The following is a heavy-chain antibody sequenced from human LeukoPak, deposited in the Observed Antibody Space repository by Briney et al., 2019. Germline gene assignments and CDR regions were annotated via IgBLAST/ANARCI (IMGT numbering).Heavy chain of an antibody. CDR3: ARLPTTIFFDY. D-gene: IGHD2-2*01. J-gene: IGHJ4*02. V-gene: IGHV1-2*02. Sequence: ASVKVSCKASAYTFTDYYMHWVRQAPGQGLEWMGWINPNSGGTNYAQKFQGRVTMTRDTSISTAYMELSRLRSDDTAVYYCARLPTTIFFDYWGEGTLVTVSS. CDR1: AYTFTDYY. CDR2: INPNSGGT.